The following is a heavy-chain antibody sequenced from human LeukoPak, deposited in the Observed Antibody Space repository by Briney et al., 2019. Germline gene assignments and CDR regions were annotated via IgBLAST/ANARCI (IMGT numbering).Heavy chain of an antibody. J-gene: IGHJ5*02. CDR2: ISGSGGST. CDR1: GFSFTDYP. CDR3: AKVESPVTTRWFDP. D-gene: IGHD4-17*01. Sequence: GGSLRLSCATSGFSFTDYPMNWVRQAPGKGLEWVSAISGSGGSTYYADSVKGRFTISRDNSKNTLYLQMNSLRAEDTAVYYCAKVESPVTTRWFDPWGQGTLVTVSS. V-gene: IGHV3-23*01.